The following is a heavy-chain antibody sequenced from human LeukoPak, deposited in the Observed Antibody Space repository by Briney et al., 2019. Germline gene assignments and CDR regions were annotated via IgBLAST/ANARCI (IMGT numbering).Heavy chain of an antibody. CDR1: GFTFSTYS. J-gene: IGHJ4*02. CDR3: ARAAEAAAFDS. D-gene: IGHD6-13*01. Sequence: GGSLRLSCAASGFTFSTYSMNWVRQAPGKGLEWVSSISRNSRYIYYADSMRGRFTISRDNAKNSLYLQMNSLKPEDTAVYYCARAAEAAAFDSWGQGTLVTVSS. V-gene: IGHV3-21*06. CDR2: ISRNSRYI.